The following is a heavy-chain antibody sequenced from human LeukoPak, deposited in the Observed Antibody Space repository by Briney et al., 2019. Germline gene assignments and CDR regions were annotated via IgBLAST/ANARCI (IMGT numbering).Heavy chain of an antibody. CDR2: ISSSSSYI. V-gene: IGHV3-21*01. D-gene: IGHD6-6*01. Sequence: GGSLRLSXAASGFTFSSYSMNWVRQAPGKGLEWVSSISSSSSYIYYADSVKGRFTISRDNAKNSLYLQMNSLRAEDTAVYYCARGLVLARRYFDYWGQGTLVTVSS. CDR3: ARGLVLARRYFDY. J-gene: IGHJ4*02. CDR1: GFTFSSYS.